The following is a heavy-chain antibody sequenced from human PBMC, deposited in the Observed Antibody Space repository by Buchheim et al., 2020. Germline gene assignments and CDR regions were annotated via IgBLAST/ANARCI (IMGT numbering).Heavy chain of an antibody. Sequence: QVQLQQWGAGLLKPSETLSLTCAVYGGAFSGHYWTWIRQPPGKGLEWIGEINQSGSPTYNPSLKSRDALSVDTSKKQFSLKLRSVTVADTAVYFCARGVYSTRWYRWFDPWGQGTL. CDR2: INQSGSP. V-gene: IGHV4-34*01. CDR1: GGAFSGHY. CDR3: ARGVYSTRWYRWFDP. D-gene: IGHD6-13*01. J-gene: IGHJ5*02.